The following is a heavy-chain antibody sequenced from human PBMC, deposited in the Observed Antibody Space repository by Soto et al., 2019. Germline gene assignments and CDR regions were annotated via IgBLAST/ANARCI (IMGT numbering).Heavy chain of an antibody. D-gene: IGHD2-15*01. CDR3: ARRGSGGFYRFFDS. CDR2: TGSGTGPG. Sequence: SVKVSCKASGGSLSTNPISWVRQAPGQGLEWMGGTGSGTGPGNHAQKFQGRLTVTADKSTSTVYMELTNLSSEDTAVYYCARRGSGGFYRFFDSWGQGTLVTVSS. CDR1: GGSLSTNP. J-gene: IGHJ4*02. V-gene: IGHV1-69*06.